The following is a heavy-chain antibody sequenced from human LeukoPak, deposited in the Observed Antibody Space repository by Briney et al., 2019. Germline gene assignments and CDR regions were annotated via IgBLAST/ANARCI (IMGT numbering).Heavy chain of an antibody. D-gene: IGHD6-13*01. V-gene: IGHV1-8*01. Sequence: ASVKVSCKASGYTFTSYDINWVRQATGQGLEWMGWMNPNCGNTGYAQKFQGRATMTRNTSISTAYMELSSLRSEDTAVYYCARRDRGYSSSWYGRKRGTDAFDIWGQGTMVTVSS. CDR2: MNPNCGNT. CDR1: GYTFTSYD. J-gene: IGHJ3*02. CDR3: ARRDRGYSSSWYGRKRGTDAFDI.